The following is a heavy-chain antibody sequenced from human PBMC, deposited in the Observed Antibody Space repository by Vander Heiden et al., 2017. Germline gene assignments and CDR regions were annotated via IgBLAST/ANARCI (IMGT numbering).Heavy chain of an antibody. J-gene: IGHJ5*02. Sequence: EVQLVESGGGLVQPGGSLRLSCAVSGFTFISYSMNWVRQAPGKGLEWISYISSSSSTVYYADSVKGRFTISRDNAKNSLYLQMNSLRAEDTAVYYCAGAPGVAADFNWFDPWGQGTLVTVSS. CDR2: ISSSSSTV. D-gene: IGHD6-13*01. V-gene: IGHV3-48*01. CDR3: AGAPGVAADFNWFDP. CDR1: GFTFISYS.